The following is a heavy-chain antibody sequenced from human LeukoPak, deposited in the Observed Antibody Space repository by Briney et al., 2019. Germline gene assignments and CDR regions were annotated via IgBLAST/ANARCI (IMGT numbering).Heavy chain of an antibody. CDR1: GGSISSGGYY. CDR3: ARGMTTVIPHYYYYTDV. V-gene: IGHV4-30-2*01. CDR2: IYHSGST. D-gene: IGHD4-11*01. J-gene: IGHJ6*03. Sequence: PSETLSLTCTVSGGSISSGGYYWSWIRQPPGKGLEWIGYIYHSGSTYYNPSLKSRVTISVDRSKNQFSLKLSSVTAADTAVYYCARGMTTVIPHYYYYTDVWGKGTTVTVSS.